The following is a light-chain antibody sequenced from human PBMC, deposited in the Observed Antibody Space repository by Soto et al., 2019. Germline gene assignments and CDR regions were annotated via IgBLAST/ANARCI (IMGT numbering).Light chain of an antibody. CDR2: EIS. J-gene: IGLJ2*01. Sequence: QSALTQPASVSASPGQSITISCTGTSSDVGASDYVSWYQQHPGKAPQLIIYEISNRPSGVSNRFSGSKSGNTASLTISGLQAEDESDYYCSSYTTRHTLVFGGGTKLTVL. CDR3: SSYTTRHTLV. V-gene: IGLV2-14*01. CDR1: SSDVGASDY.